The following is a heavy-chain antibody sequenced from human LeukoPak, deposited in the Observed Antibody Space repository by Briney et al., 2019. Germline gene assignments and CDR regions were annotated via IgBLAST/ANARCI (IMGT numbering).Heavy chain of an antibody. CDR2: INPSGGST. V-gene: IGHV1-46*01. CDR1: GYTFTSYY. J-gene: IGHJ5*02. D-gene: IGHD4-17*01. Sequence: ASVKVSCKASGYTFTSYYMHWVRQAPGQGLEWMGIINPSGGSTSYAQKFQGRVTMTRDTSTSTVYMELSSLRSEDTAVYYCARSFRGMTTVTTGWFDPWGQGTLVTVSS. CDR3: ARSFRGMTTVTTGWFDP.